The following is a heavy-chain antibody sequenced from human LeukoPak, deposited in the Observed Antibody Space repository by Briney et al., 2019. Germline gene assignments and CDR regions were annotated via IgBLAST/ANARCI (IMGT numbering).Heavy chain of an antibody. CDR3: ARGYSSYYPDAFDI. V-gene: IGHV3-48*03. D-gene: IGHD5-12*01. CDR1: GFAFSSYE. CDR2: MSFSGSST. Sequence: GGSLRLSCAATGFAFSSYEMNWVRQAPGRGLEWVSYMSFSGSSTYYADSVKGRFTISRDNAKNSLYLQMSSLRAEDTAVYYCARGYSSYYPDAFDIWGQGTMVTVSS. J-gene: IGHJ3*02.